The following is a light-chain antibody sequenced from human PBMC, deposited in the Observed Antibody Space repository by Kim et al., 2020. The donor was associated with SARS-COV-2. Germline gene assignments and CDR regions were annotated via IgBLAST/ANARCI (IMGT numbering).Light chain of an antibody. J-gene: IGKJ1*01. CDR2: WAS. CDR3: QQYYTAPPRT. Sequence: DIVMTQSPDSLAVSLGERATINCKSSQSVLYSSDNRNYLAWYQQKPGQPPKLLIYWASARDSGVPDRFSGSGSGTDFTLTISSLQAEDLAVYYCQQYYTAPPRTFGQGTKVDIK. CDR1: QSVLYSSDNRNY. V-gene: IGKV4-1*01.